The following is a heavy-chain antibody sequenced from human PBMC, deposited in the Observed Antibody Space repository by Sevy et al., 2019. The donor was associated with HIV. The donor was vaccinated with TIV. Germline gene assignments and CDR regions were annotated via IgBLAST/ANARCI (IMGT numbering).Heavy chain of an antibody. J-gene: IGHJ3*02. CDR1: EFTFSSYW. D-gene: IGHD5-18*01. CDR3: AKDRAAMVGDAFDI. Sequence: GGSLRLSCAASEFTFSSYWMSWVRQAPGKGLEWVANIKQDGSEKYYVDSVKGRFTISRDNAKNSLYLQMNSLRAEDTAVYYCAKDRAAMVGDAFDIWGQGTMVTVSS. V-gene: IGHV3-7*01. CDR2: IKQDGSEK.